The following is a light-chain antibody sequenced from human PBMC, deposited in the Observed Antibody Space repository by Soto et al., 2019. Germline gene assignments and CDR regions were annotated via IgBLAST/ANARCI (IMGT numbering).Light chain of an antibody. J-gene: IGLJ3*02. CDR2: SNN. CDR3: LSNEDSLSGSGV. Sequence: QSVLTQPPSVSGAPGLRVTISFTGSSSNIGADYDVHWYQQIPGKAPKLLIYSNNKRPSGVPDRFSGSKSGTSASLAITGLQAEDEADYYCLSNEDSLSGSGVFGGGTKVTVL. V-gene: IGLV1-40*01. CDR1: SSNIGADYD.